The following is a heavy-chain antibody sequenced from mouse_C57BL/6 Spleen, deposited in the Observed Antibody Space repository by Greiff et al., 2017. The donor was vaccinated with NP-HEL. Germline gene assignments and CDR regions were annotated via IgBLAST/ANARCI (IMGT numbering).Heavy chain of an antibody. J-gene: IGHJ3*01. V-gene: IGHV3-5*01. D-gene: IGHD2-2*01. CDR1: GISITTGNYR. CDR2: IYYSGTI. Sequence: EVQLQQSGPGLVKPSQTVFLTCTVTGISITTGNYRWSWIRQFPGNKLEWIGYIYYSGTITYNPSLTSRTTITRDTPKNQFFLEMNSLTAEDTATYYCARDWGYDGPWFAYWGQGTLVTVSA. CDR3: ARDWGYDGPWFAY.